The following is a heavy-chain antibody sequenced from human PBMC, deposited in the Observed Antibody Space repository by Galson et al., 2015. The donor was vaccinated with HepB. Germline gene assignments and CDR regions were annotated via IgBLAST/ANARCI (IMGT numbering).Heavy chain of an antibody. CDR1: GFAFSSYS. CDR2: ISSSNSHI. J-gene: IGHJ4*02. CDR3: ARYGENCPDY. Sequence: SLRLSCAASGFAFSSYSMIWVRQAPGKGLEWVSYISSSNSHIYYADSVKGRFTISRDNAKNSLYLQMNSLRAEDTAVYYCARYGENCPDYWGQGTLITVSS. D-gene: IGHD4-17*01. V-gene: IGHV3-21*05.